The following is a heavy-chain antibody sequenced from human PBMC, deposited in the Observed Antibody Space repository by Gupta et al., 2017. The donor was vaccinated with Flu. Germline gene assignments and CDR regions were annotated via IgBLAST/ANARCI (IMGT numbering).Heavy chain of an antibody. V-gene: IGHV3-74*01. J-gene: IGHJ4*02. CDR2: IKFDGTST. CDR1: VFAFNYYW. Sequence: EVQLVESGGGLVQPGGSLRLSCAASVFAFNYYWMHWVRQVPGRGLMWVSRIKFDGTSTNYADSVKGRFTISRDNAKKMVYLQMNSLRAEDTAVYYCVRRDYFDDWGQGTLVTVSS. CDR3: VRRDYFDD.